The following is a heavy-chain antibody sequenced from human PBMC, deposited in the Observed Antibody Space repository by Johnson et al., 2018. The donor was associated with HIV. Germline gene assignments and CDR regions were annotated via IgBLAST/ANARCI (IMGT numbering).Heavy chain of an antibody. V-gene: IGHV3-13*01. D-gene: IGHD2-21*01. CDR1: GFTFSSYD. CDR3: ARYSVSDDAFDI. J-gene: IGHJ3*02. CDR2: IGTAGDT. Sequence: VQLVESGGGLVQPGGSLRLSCAASGFTFSSYDMHWVRQATGKGLEWVSAIGTAGDTYYPGSVKGRFTISRENAKNSLYLQMNSLRAGDPAVYYCARYSVSDDAFDIWGQGTMVTVSS.